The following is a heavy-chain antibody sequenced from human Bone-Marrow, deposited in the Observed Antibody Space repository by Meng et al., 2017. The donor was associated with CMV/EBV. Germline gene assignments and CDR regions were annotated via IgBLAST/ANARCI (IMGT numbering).Heavy chain of an antibody. J-gene: IGHJ6*02. CDR3: ARGGIGYYYYDMDV. D-gene: IGHD3-10*01. CDR1: GYTFTGYY. Sequence: ASVKVSCKASGYTFTGYYMHWVRQAPGQGLEWMGWIFPNSGGTNYAQKFQGRVTMTRDTSISTAYMELSRLRSDDTAVYYCARGGIGYYYYDMDVWGQGTRVTVSS. V-gene: IGHV1-2*02. CDR2: IFPNSGGT.